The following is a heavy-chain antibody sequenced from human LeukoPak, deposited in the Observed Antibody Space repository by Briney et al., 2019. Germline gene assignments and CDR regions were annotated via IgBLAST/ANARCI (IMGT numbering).Heavy chain of an antibody. V-gene: IGHV3-43*02. J-gene: IGHJ4*02. D-gene: IGHD6-19*01. CDR2: ISGDGGST. CDR3: AKDTSKRGIAVAGLIDY. CDR1: GFTLDDYA. Sequence: PGGSLRLSCAASGFTLDDYAIHWVRQAPGTGLEWVSLISGDGGSTYYADSVKGRFTISRDNSKNSLYLQMNSLRTEDTALYYCAKDTSKRGIAVAGLIDYWGQGTLVTVSS.